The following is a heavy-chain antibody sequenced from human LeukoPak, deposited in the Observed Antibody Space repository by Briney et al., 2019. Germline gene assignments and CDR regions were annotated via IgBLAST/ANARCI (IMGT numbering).Heavy chain of an antibody. J-gene: IGHJ4*02. Sequence: GGSLRLSCAASGFTVSSNYMSWVRQAPGKGLKWVSVIYSGGSTYYADSVKGRFTISRDNSKNTLYLQMNSLRAEDTAVYYCARTQAYYDSSGYPFYWGQGTLVTVSS. V-gene: IGHV3-66*01. CDR1: GFTVSSNY. D-gene: IGHD3-22*01. CDR2: IYSGGST. CDR3: ARTQAYYDSSGYPFY.